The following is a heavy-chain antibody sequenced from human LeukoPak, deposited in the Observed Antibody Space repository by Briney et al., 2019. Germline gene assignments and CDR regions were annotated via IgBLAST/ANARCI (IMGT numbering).Heavy chain of an antibody. V-gene: IGHV4-59*01. CDR2: IYYSGST. J-gene: IGHJ4*02. Sequence: SETLSLTCTVSGASIFNYYWSWIRQAPGKGLEWIGYIYYSGSTNYNPSLKSRVTISVDTSKNQFSLKLSSVTAADTAVYYCARESHPYGAQSYWGQGTLVTVSS. CDR3: ARESHPYGAQSY. D-gene: IGHD4-17*01. CDR1: GASIFNYY.